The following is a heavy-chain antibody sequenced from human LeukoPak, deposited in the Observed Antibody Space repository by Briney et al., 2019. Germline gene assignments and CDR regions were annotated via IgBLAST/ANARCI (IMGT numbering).Heavy chain of an antibody. Sequence: GGSLRLSCAASGFTFSSYSMNWVRQAPGKGLEWVSSISSSSSYIYYADSVKGRFTISRDDAKNSLYLQMNSLRAEDTAVYYCARVGYCTNGVCEYYFDCWGQGTLVTVSS. CDR1: GFTFSSYS. J-gene: IGHJ4*02. CDR2: ISSSSSYI. D-gene: IGHD2-8*01. CDR3: ARVGYCTNGVCEYYFDC. V-gene: IGHV3-21*01.